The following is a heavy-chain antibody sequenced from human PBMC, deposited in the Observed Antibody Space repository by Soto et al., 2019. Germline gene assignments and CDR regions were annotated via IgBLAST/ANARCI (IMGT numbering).Heavy chain of an antibody. CDR1: GYTFTSYY. D-gene: IGHD4-17*01. CDR3: AGTTVAYHDAFDI. J-gene: IGHJ3*02. CDR2: INPSGGST. Sequence: ASVKVSCKASGYTFTSYYMHWVRQAPGQGLEWVGIINPSGGSTSYAQKFQGRVTMTRDTSTSTVYMELSSLRSEDTAVYYCAGTTVAYHDAFDIWGQGTMVTVSS. V-gene: IGHV1-46*03.